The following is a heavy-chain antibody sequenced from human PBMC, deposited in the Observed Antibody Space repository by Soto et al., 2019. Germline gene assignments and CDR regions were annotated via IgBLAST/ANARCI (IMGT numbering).Heavy chain of an antibody. CDR3: AKDVGRDSYGSYYYYGMDF. J-gene: IGHJ6*02. CDR1: GCTSSSYA. D-gene: IGHD5-18*01. CDR2: ISGSGGST. V-gene: IGHV3-23*01. Sequence: PGGSLRLSCAASGCTSSSYAMSWGLQAPGKGLEWVSAISGSGGSTYYADSVKGRFTISRDNSKNTLYLQMNSLRAEDTAVYYCAKDVGRDSYGSYYYYGMDFWGQGTTVTVAS.